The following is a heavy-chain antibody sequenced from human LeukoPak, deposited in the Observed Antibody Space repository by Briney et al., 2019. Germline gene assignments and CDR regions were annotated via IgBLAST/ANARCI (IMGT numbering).Heavy chain of an antibody. V-gene: IGHV4-34*01. Sequence: SETLSLTCAVYNGSFSYFYWSWIRQAPVKGLEWIGEINHGGDTNYNPSLKTRVTISVDTSKNQFFLKVTSMTAADTAVYYCARPRRYDFWSGFSDWGHGTLVTVSS. CDR3: ARPRRYDFWSGFSD. CDR1: NGSFSYFY. D-gene: IGHD3-3*01. CDR2: INHGGDT. J-gene: IGHJ4*01.